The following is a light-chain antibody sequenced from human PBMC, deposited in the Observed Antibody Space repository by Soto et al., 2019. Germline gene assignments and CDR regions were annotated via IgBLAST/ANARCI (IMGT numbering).Light chain of an antibody. V-gene: IGKV1-33*01. CDR3: QQYDNLPPYT. CDR2: DAT. J-gene: IGKJ2*01. CDR1: QDISNY. Sequence: DIQMTQSPSSLSASVGDRVTITCQASQDISNYLNWYQQKPGKAPKLLIYDATNLETGVPSRFSGSGSGTGFTFTIISQQPEDIATYYCQQYDNLPPYTFGQGTKLEIK.